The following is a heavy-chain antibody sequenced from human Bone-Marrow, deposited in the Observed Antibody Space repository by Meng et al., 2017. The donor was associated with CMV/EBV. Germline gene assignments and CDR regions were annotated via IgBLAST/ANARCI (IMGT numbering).Heavy chain of an antibody. CDR1: GGSFSGYY. V-gene: IGHV4-34*01. CDR2: INHSGST. D-gene: IGHD6-19*01. J-gene: IGHJ4*02. Sequence: SETPSLTCAVYGGSFSGYYWSWIRQPPGKGLEWIGEINHSGSTNYNPSLKSRVTISVDTSKNQFSLKLSSVTAADTAVYYCATTVAGDYFDYWGQGTLVTVSS. CDR3: ATTVAGDYFDY.